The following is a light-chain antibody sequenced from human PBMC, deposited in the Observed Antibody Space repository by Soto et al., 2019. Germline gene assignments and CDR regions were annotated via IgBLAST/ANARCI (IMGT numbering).Light chain of an antibody. J-gene: IGLJ1*01. CDR2: DVT. Sequence: QPVLTQPASVSGSPGQSITISCTGTSSDVGGYNFVSWYQHHPGKAPKLIIYDVTNRPSGISNRFSGSKSGNTASLTISGLQAEDEADYYCTSYTSSTTYVFGTVTKVTVL. V-gene: IGLV2-14*03. CDR1: SSDVGGYNF. CDR3: TSYTSSTTYV.